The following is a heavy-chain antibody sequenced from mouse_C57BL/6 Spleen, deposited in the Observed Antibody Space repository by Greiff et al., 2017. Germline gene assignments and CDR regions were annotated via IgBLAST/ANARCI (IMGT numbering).Heavy chain of an antibody. CDR2: IDPSDSYT. CDR3: ARDGGIYYGSYGGFYAMGY. V-gene: IGHV1-69*01. D-gene: IGHD2-1*01. CDR1: GYTFTSYW. J-gene: IGHJ4*01. Sequence: QVQLQQPGAELVMPGASVKLSCKASGYTFTSYWMHWVKQRPGQGLEWIGEIDPSDSYTNYNQKFKGKSTLTVDKSSSTAYMQLSSLTSEDSAVYYCARDGGIYYGSYGGFYAMGYWGQGTSVTVSS.